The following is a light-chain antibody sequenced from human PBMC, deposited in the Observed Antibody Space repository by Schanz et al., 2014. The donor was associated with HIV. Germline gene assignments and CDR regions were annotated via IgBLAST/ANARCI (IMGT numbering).Light chain of an antibody. Sequence: DIQMTQSPSSLSASVGDRVTITCRASQSISSYLNWHQQKPGKAPKLLIYAASSLQGGVPSRFSGSGSGTGFTLTISSLQPEDFATYYCQQSYNTPWTFGQGTRLEIK. CDR3: QQSYNTPWT. CDR2: AAS. J-gene: IGKJ2*01. V-gene: IGKV1-39*01. CDR1: QSISSY.